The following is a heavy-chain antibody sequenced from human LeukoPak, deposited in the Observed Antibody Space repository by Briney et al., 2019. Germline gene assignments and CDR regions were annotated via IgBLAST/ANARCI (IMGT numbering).Heavy chain of an antibody. J-gene: IGHJ4*02. Sequence: GGSLRLSCAASGFTFSSYGMHWVRQAPGKGLEWVAVISYDGSNKYYADSVKGRFTISRDNSKNTLYLQMNSLRAEDTAVYYCAKDTGGIAAAGIPEPLDYWGQGTLVTVSS. CDR1: GFTFSSYG. D-gene: IGHD6-13*01. V-gene: IGHV3-30*18. CDR3: AKDTGGIAAAGIPEPLDY. CDR2: ISYDGSNK.